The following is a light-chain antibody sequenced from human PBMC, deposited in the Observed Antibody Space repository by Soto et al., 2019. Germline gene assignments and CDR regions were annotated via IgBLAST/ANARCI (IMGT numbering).Light chain of an antibody. V-gene: IGKV3-20*01. J-gene: IGKJ4*01. CDR1: QSVRSD. CDR3: QQYDSSPLT. CDR2: GAS. Sequence: EIVLTQSQATLSLSPGERSTLSCRASQSVRSDLVWYQQKPGQAPRLLIYGASSRATGIPDRFSGSGSGTDFTLTISRLEPEDFAVYYCQQYDSSPLTFGGGTKVDIK.